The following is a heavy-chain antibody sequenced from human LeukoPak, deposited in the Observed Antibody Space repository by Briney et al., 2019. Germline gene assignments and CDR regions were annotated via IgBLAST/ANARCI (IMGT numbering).Heavy chain of an antibody. CDR2: VSYSSNYI. V-gene: IGHV3-21*01. CDR1: GFTFSSYT. CDR3: ARERGSGWGGGIQH. J-gene: IGHJ1*01. Sequence: GGSLRLSCAASGFTFSSYTMNWVRQAPGRGLEWVSCVSYSSNYIYYADSVEGRFTISRDNTKNSLYLQMNSLRAEDTAVYYCARERGSGWGGGIQHWGQGTLVTVSS. D-gene: IGHD6-19*01.